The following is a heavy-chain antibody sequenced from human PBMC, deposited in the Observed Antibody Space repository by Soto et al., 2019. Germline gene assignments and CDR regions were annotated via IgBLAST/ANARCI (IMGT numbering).Heavy chain of an antibody. J-gene: IGHJ6*02. CDR3: VTVQRQGGTWSYVYVMDV. V-gene: IGHV1-24*01. D-gene: IGHD6-25*01. CDR2: FDPGDAKT. CDR1: GDTLTDLS. Sequence: QVQLVQSGAEVKKPGASVKVSCKVSGDTLTDLSIHWVREAPGKGLEWMGGFDPGDAKTINAQKFTGRVTMTEDTSADTAYMELSSLRSEDTAVYYCVTVQRQGGTWSYVYVMDVWGQGTTVTVSS.